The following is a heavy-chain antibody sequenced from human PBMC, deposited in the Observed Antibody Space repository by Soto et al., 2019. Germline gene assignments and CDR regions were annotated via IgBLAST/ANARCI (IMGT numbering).Heavy chain of an antibody. CDR3: ATVRYSSGRFDY. CDR1: GFTFSSYA. J-gene: IGHJ4*02. Sequence: GGSLRLSCAASGFTFSSYAMSWVRQAPGKGLEWVSAISGSGGSTYYADSVKGRFTISRDNSKNTLYLQMNSLRAEDTAVYYCATVRYSSGRFDYWGQGTLVTVSS. V-gene: IGHV3-23*01. D-gene: IGHD6-19*01. CDR2: ISGSGGST.